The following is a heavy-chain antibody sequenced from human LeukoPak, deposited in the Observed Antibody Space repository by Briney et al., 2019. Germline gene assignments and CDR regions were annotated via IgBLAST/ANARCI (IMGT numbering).Heavy chain of an antibody. CDR1: GFPFSSYA. V-gene: IGHV3-23*01. D-gene: IGHD2-15*01. CDR2: ISDSGGRT. CDR3: ARTYCIGSSCPGVFEY. J-gene: IGHJ4*02. Sequence: GGSLRLSCAASGFPFSSYAMSWVRQAPGKGLEWVSVISDSGGRTYSAASVKGRFTISRDNSKDTLYLQMNSLRAEYTAVYYCARTYCIGSSCPGVFEYWGQGTLVTVSS.